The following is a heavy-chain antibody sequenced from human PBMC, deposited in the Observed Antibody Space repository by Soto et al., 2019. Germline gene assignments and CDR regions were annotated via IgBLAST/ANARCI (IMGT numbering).Heavy chain of an antibody. D-gene: IGHD6-13*01. CDR3: ARGSLGAAGDYYYYGMDV. V-gene: IGHV4-34*01. CDR1: GGSFSGYY. CDR2: INHSGST. J-gene: IGHJ6*02. Sequence: QVQLQQWGAGLLKPSETLSLTCAVYGGSFSGYYWSWIRQPPGKGLEWIGEINHSGSTNYNPSLKRRVTISVDXXKXQXXLKLSSVTAADTTVYYCARGSLGAAGDYYYYGMDVWGQGTTVTVSS.